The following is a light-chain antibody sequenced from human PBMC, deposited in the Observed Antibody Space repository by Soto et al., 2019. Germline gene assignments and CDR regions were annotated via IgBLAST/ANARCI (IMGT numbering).Light chain of an antibody. Sequence: DIQMTQSPSTLSASVGDRVIITCRASQSISSWLAWYQQKPGKAPKLLIYGASSLDSGVPSRFSGSRSGTEFTLTISSLQPDDFATYYCQHYDGYSALTFGGGTKAEIK. CDR1: QSISSW. V-gene: IGKV1-5*03. CDR3: QHYDGYSALT. J-gene: IGKJ4*01. CDR2: GAS.